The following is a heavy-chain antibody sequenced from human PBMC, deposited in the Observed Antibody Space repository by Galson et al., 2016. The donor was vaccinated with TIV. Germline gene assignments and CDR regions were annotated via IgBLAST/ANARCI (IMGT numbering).Heavy chain of an antibody. CDR3: ARAGVGAARDGGDY. CDR2: IIAIFGTA. J-gene: IGHJ4*02. V-gene: IGHV1-69*13. CDR1: GGIFNGYG. D-gene: IGHD6-6*01. Sequence: SVKVSCKASGGIFNGYGISWVRQAPGQGLEWMGGIIAIFGTANYAQKFQGRVTITADDSTSTAYMELGSLRSEDTAIYYCARAGVGAARDGGDYWGQGTLVTVSS.